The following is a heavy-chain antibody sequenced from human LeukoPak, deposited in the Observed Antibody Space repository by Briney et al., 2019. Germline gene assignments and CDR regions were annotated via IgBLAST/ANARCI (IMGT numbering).Heavy chain of an antibody. Sequence: PGGSLRLSCAASGFTFSNAWMSWVRKAPGKGLGWVGRIKSKTDGGTTDYAAPVKGRFTISRDASRNTLYLPMNSLKTEDTAVYYCTTDKRYFDWLTNHDYWGQGSLVTVSS. CDR1: GFTFSNAW. CDR2: IKSKTDGGTT. V-gene: IGHV3-15*01. CDR3: TTDKRYFDWLTNHDY. J-gene: IGHJ4*02. D-gene: IGHD3-9*01.